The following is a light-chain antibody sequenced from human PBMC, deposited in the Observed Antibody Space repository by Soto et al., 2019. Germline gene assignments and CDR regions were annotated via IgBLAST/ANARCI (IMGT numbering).Light chain of an antibody. CDR1: QGLXNSY. CDR2: YTS. CDR3: QQYGTAESI. V-gene: IGKV3-20*01. J-gene: IGKJ5*01. Sequence: DIVLTQCPDTLSLSPGNRATLSCRASQGLXNSYSASYQVKPGQAPTLRTDYTSSRATGSPDRLSGSGSATDFTLPITRLDPKDFAVFYFQQYGTAESIFGQGTRLDIK.